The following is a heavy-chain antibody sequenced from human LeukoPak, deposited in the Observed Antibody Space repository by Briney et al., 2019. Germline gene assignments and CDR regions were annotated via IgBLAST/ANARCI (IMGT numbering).Heavy chain of an antibody. CDR1: GFTFSGSA. Sequence: PGGSLRLSCAASGFTFSGSAMHWVRQASGKGLEWVGRIRSKANSYATAYAASVKGRFTISRDDSKNTAYLQMNSLKTEDTAVYYCKAAGIAAAGTLVWGQGTLVTVSS. J-gene: IGHJ4*02. D-gene: IGHD6-13*01. CDR3: KAAGIAAAGTLV. V-gene: IGHV3-73*01. CDR2: IRSKANSYAT.